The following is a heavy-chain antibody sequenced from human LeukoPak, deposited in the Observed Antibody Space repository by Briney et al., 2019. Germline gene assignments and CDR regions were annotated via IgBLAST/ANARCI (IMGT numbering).Heavy chain of an antibody. Sequence: PGGSLRLSCAASGNYWMHWVRQAPGKGLVWVSHINSDGSWTSYADSVKGRFTISKDNAKNTVYLQMNNLRAEDTAVYYCARGAGYNYPYYFDYWGQGTLVTVSS. CDR1: GNYW. D-gene: IGHD5-24*01. CDR2: INSDGSWT. V-gene: IGHV3-74*01. CDR3: ARGAGYNYPYYFDY. J-gene: IGHJ4*02.